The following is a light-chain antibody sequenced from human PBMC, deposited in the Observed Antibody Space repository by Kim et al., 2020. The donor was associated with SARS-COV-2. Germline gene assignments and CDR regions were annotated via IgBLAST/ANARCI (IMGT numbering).Light chain of an antibody. Sequence: ALGQTVKITCQGDSLRSYYASWYQQKPGQAPVLVIYGKNSRPSGIPDRFSGSSSGNTTSLTITGAQAEDEADYYCNSRDSSGDHVVFGRGTQLTVL. CDR1: SLRSYY. J-gene: IGLJ2*01. CDR2: GKN. CDR3: NSRDSSGDHVV. V-gene: IGLV3-19*01.